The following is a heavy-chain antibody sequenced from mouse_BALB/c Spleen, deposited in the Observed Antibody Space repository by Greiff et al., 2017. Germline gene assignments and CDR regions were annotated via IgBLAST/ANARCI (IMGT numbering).Heavy chain of an antibody. J-gene: IGHJ2*01. V-gene: IGHV14-3*02. Sequence: EVKLMESGAELVKPGASVKLSCTASGFNIKDTYMHWVKQRPEQGLEWIGRIDPANGNTKYDPKFQGKATITADTSSNTAYLQLSSLTSEDTAVYYCALYYGNYGGQGTTLTVAS. CDR1: GFNIKDTY. CDR2: IDPANGNT. D-gene: IGHD2-1*01. CDR3: ALYYGNY.